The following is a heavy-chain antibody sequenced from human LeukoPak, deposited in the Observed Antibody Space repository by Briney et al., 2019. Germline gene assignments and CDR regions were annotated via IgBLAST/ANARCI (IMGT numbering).Heavy chain of an antibody. V-gene: IGHV4-31*03. D-gene: IGHD6-25*01. CDR1: AGSISSGGYY. CDR2: IYYSGST. Sequence: SETLSLTCTVSAGSISSGGYYWRWLRQHPGKGLEWIGYIYYSGSTYYNPSLKSRVTISVDTSKNQFSLKLSSVTAVDTAVYYCARDRGTSSGNPFDPWGQGTLVTVSS. CDR3: ARDRGTSSGNPFDP. J-gene: IGHJ5*02.